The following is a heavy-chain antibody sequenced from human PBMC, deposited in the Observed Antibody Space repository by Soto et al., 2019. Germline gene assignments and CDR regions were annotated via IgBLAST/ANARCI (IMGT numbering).Heavy chain of an antibody. CDR1: GGTFSSYA. CDR2: IIPIFGTA. D-gene: IGHD6-6*01. Sequence: SVKVSCKASGGTFSSYAISWVRQAPGQGLEWMGGIIPIFGTANYAQKFQGRVTITADKSTSTAYMELSSLRSEDTAVYYCARSTIEYSSSSRGFDPFGAREPWSPSPQ. V-gene: IGHV1-69*06. J-gene: IGHJ5*02. CDR3: ARSTIEYSSSSRGFDP.